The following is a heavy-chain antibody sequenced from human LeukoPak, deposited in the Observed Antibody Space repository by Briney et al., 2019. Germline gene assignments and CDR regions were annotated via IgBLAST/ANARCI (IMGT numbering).Heavy chain of an antibody. CDR1: GYTFTSYA. CDR3: ARDAGVGATFSYYYYYYMDV. Sequence: ASVKVSCKAPGYTFTSYAMNWVRQAPGQGLEWMGWINTNTGNPTYAQGFTGRFVFSLDTSVSTAYLQISSLKAEDTAVYYCARDAGVGATFSYYYYYYMDVWGKGTPVTVSS. CDR2: INTNTGNP. V-gene: IGHV7-4-1*02. D-gene: IGHD1-26*01. J-gene: IGHJ6*03.